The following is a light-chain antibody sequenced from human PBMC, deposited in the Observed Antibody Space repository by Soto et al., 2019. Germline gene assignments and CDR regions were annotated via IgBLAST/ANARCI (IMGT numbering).Light chain of an antibody. CDR3: QQCAYSPRT. Sequence: EIVLTQSPDSLSLSPGERATLSCRASQNVDKNYLAWYQQRPGLAPRLLIYDASIRATGNPDRFSGSGSGTDFTLSISRLEPEDFAVYYCQQCAYSPRTFGQGTKVEVK. CDR1: QNVDKNY. J-gene: IGKJ1*01. V-gene: IGKV3-20*01. CDR2: DAS.